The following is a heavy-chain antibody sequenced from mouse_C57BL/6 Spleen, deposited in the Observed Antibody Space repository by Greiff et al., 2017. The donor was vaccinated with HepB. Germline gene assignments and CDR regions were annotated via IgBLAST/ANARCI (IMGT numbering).Heavy chain of an antibody. V-gene: IGHV5-17*01. D-gene: IGHD2-4*01. CDR3: ARGYYDYGWYFDV. CDR2: ISSGSSTI. Sequence: DVMLVESGGGLVKPGGSLKLSCAASGFTFSDYGMHWVRQAPEKGLEWVAYISSGSSTIYYADTVKGRFTISRDNAKNTLFLQMTSLRSEDTAMYYCARGYYDYGWYFDVWGTGTTVTVSS. J-gene: IGHJ1*03. CDR1: GFTFSDYG.